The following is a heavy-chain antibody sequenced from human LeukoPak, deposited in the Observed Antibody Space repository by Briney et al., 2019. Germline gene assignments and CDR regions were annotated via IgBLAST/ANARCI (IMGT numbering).Heavy chain of an antibody. CDR3: ARGSPYYDILTGYTFDY. CDR1: GFTFSSYG. J-gene: IGHJ4*02. V-gene: IGHV3-33*01. D-gene: IGHD3-9*01. Sequence: GGSLRLSCAASGFTFSSYGMHWVRQAPGKGLEWVAVIWYDGSSKYYADSVKGRFTISRDNSKNTLYLQMNSLRAEDTAVYYCARGSPYYDILTGYTFDYWGQGTLVTVSS. CDR2: IWYDGSSK.